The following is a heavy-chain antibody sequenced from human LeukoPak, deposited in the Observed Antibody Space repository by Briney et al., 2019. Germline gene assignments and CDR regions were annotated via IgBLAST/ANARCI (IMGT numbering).Heavy chain of an antibody. Sequence: SVKVSCKASEGTFSSYAISWVRQAPGQGLEWMGRIIPIFGTANYAQKFQGRVTITTDESTSTAYMELSSLRSEDTAVYYCARDAATIRAGLFDYWGQGTLVTVSS. CDR1: EGTFSSYA. CDR3: ARDAATIRAGLFDY. J-gene: IGHJ4*02. V-gene: IGHV1-69*05. D-gene: IGHD5-12*01. CDR2: IIPIFGTA.